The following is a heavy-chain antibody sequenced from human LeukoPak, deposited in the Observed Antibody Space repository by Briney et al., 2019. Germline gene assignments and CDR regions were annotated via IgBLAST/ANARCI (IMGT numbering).Heavy chain of an antibody. D-gene: IGHD3-22*01. CDR1: GGSISSYY. CDR2: IYTSGST. V-gene: IGHV4-4*07. Sequence: SETLSLTCTVSGGSISSYYWSWIRQPAGKGLEWIGRIYTSGSTNYNPSLKSRVTMSVDTSKNQFSLKVSSVTAADTAVYYCARRSNPYYYDSSGYPFDYWGQGTLVTVSS. J-gene: IGHJ4*02. CDR3: ARRSNPYYYDSSGYPFDY.